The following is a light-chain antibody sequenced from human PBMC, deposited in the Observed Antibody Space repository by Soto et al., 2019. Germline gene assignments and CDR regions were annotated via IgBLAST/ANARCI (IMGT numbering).Light chain of an antibody. CDR3: QPYNSYSEA. Sequence: DIQMTQSPSTLSGSVGDRVTITCRASQTISSWLAWYQQKPGKAPKLLIYKASTLKSGVPSRFSGSGSGTAFTLTITSLQPDDFATYDCQPYNSYSEAFGQGTKVELK. V-gene: IGKV1-5*03. J-gene: IGKJ1*01. CDR1: QTISSW. CDR2: KAS.